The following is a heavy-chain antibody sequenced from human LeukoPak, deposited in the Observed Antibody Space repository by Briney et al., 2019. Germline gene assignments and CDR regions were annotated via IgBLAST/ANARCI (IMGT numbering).Heavy chain of an antibody. Sequence: SETLSLTCTVSGVSISSGDYYWSWIRQPPGKGLEWIGYIYYSGSTYYNPSLKSRVTISVDTSKNQFSLKLSSVTAADTAVYYCARDRRGYSVYYYYGMDVWGQGTTVTVSS. CDR3: ARDRRGYSVYYYYGMDV. CDR1: GVSISSGDYY. V-gene: IGHV4-30-4*01. D-gene: IGHD5-18*01. CDR2: IYYSGST. J-gene: IGHJ6*02.